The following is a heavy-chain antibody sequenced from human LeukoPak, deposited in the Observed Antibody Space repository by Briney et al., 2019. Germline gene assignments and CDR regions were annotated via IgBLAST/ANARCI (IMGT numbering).Heavy chain of an antibody. CDR3: AREKAGTTLYYYYGMDV. V-gene: IGHV1-18*01. J-gene: IGHJ6*02. CDR2: ISAYNGNT. D-gene: IGHD1-7*01. Sequence: GASVKVSCTASGYTFTSYDINWVRQAPGQGLEWMGWISAYNGNTNYAQKLQGRVTMTTDTSTSTAYMELRSLRSDDTAVYYCAREKAGTTLYYYYGMDVWGQGTTVTVSS. CDR1: GYTFTSYD.